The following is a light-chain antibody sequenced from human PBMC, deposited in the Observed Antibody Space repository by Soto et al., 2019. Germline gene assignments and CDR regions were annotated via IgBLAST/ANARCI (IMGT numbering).Light chain of an antibody. CDR3: QQYDNFPPYT. V-gene: IGKV1-33*01. J-gene: IGKJ2*01. CDR2: DAS. Sequence: DIQMTQSPSSLSASIGDRVTITCQASRDISVYLNWYQHKPGKPPKLLVYDASNLQTGVPSRFSGSGSGTHFTLTISSLLPDDIATYYCQQYDNFPPYTFGQGTKLEIK. CDR1: RDISVY.